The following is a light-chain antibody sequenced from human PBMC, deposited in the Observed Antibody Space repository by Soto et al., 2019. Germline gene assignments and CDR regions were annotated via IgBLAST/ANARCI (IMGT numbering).Light chain of an antibody. Sequence: SVLTQPASVTGSPAHSITIFCTETSSDVGGYNSVSWYQQHPGKAPKLMIYDVSNRPSGVSDRFSGSKSGNSASLTISGLQAEDEADYYCNSYTSSNTRVFGTGTKVNV. CDR3: NSYTSSNTRV. J-gene: IGLJ1*01. CDR2: DVS. V-gene: IGLV2-14*03. CDR1: SSDVGGYNS.